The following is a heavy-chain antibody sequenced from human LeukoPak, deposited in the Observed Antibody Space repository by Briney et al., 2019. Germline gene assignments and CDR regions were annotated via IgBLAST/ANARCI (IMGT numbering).Heavy chain of an antibody. J-gene: IGHJ6*03. CDR3: ARGRVSSSTWHSTYYYYFYMDV. CDR2: IDHTGTT. Sequence: SGTLSLTCTVSGGSISSYYWTWIRQPPGKGLEWIGYIDHTGTTNYNPSLNSRVTISRDTSKNHFSLQLSSVTAADTAVYFCARGRVSSSTWHSTYYYYFYMDVWGKGTTVTVSS. CDR1: GGSISSYY. V-gene: IGHV4-59*01. D-gene: IGHD4-11*01.